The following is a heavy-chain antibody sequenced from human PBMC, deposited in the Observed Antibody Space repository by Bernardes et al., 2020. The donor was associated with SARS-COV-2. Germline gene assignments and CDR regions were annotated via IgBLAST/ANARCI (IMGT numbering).Heavy chain of an antibody. CDR2: ISGSGGST. D-gene: IGHD5-12*01. V-gene: IGHV3-23*01. CDR3: AKDRVTRWLRFPTDYYYYYYGMDV. CDR1: GFTFSSYA. Sequence: GGSLSLSCAASGFTFSSYAMSWVRQAPGKGLEWVSAISGSGGSTYYADSVKGRFTISRDNSKNTLYLQMNSLRAEDTAVYYCAKDRVTRWLRFPTDYYYYYYGMDVWGQGTTVTVSS. J-gene: IGHJ6*02.